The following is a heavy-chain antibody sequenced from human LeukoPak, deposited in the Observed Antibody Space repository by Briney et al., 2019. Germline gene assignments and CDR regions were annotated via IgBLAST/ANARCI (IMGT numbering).Heavy chain of an antibody. Sequence: PGGSLRLSCAASGFTFSSYGMHWVHQAPGKGLEWVAVIWYDGSNKYYADSVKGRFTISRDNSKNTLYLQMNSLRAEDTAVYYCARDNGDIVATATYYFDYWGQGTLVTVSS. J-gene: IGHJ4*02. V-gene: IGHV3-33*01. CDR3: ARDNGDIVATATYYFDY. D-gene: IGHD5-12*01. CDR2: IWYDGSNK. CDR1: GFTFSSYG.